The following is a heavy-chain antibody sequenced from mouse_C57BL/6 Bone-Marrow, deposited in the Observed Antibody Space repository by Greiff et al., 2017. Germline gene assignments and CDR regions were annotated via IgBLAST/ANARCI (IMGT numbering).Heavy chain of an antibody. D-gene: IGHD2-2*01. CDR2: IDPSDSYT. Sequence: QVQLQQPGAELVMPGASVKLSCKASGYTFTSYWMHWVKQRPGQGLEWIGEIDPSDSYTNYNQKFKGKSTLTVDKSASTAYMQLTSLTSEDSAVYYCAREGIYYGYDWGQGTTLTVSS. V-gene: IGHV1-69*01. CDR3: AREGIYYGYD. CDR1: GYTFTSYW. J-gene: IGHJ2*01.